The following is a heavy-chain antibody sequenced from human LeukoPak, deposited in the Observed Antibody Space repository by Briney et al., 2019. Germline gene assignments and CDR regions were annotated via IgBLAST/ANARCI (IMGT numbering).Heavy chain of an antibody. D-gene: IGHD3-10*01. CDR1: GGSISSYY. Sequence: SETLSLTCTVSGGSISSYYWSWIRQPAGKGLEWIGRIYTSGSTNYNPSLKSRVTMSVDTSKDQFSLKLGSVTAADTAVYYCARGRHYYGFDYWGQGTLVTVSS. CDR3: ARGRHYYGFDY. J-gene: IGHJ4*02. CDR2: IYTSGST. V-gene: IGHV4-4*07.